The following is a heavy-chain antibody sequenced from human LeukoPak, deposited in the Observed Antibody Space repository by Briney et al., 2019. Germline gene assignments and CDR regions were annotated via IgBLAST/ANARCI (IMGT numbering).Heavy chain of an antibody. J-gene: IGHJ6*04. CDR1: GGSFSGYY. CDR3: ARSAGRCSCGSCYSLYYYYGMDV. Sequence: SETLSLTCAVYGGSFSGYYWSWLRQPPGKGLEWIGEIKHSGSTNYNPSLKSRVTISVDTSKNQFSLKLSSVTAADTAVYYCARSAGRCSCGSCYSLYYYYGMDVWGKGTTVTVTS. CDR2: IKHSGST. D-gene: IGHD2-15*01. V-gene: IGHV4-34*01.